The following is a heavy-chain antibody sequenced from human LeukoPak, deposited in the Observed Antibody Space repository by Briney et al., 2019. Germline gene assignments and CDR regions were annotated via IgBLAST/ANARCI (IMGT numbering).Heavy chain of an antibody. V-gene: IGHV4-39*01. D-gene: IGHD6-13*01. CDR3: ARQQQLVVPGDDY. CDR1: GGSISSGDYY. Sequence: SETLSLTCTVSGGSISSGDYYWSWIRQPPGKGLEWIGSIYYSGSTYYNPSLKSRVTISVDTSKNQFSLKLSSVTAADTAVYYCARQQQLVVPGDDYWGQGTLVTVSS. CDR2: IYYSGST. J-gene: IGHJ4*02.